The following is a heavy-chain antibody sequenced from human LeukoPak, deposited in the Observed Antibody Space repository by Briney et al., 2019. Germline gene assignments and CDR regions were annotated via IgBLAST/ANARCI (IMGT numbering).Heavy chain of an antibody. Sequence: PGGSLRLSCAASGFTVSSNYMSWVRQAPGKGLEWVANIKQDGSEKYYVDSVKGRFTISRDNAKKSLYLQMNSLRGEDTAVYYCARVGSGSALGYWGQGTLVTVSS. CDR1: GFTVSSNY. CDR2: IKQDGSEK. CDR3: ARVGSGSALGY. D-gene: IGHD3-10*01. J-gene: IGHJ4*02. V-gene: IGHV3-7*01.